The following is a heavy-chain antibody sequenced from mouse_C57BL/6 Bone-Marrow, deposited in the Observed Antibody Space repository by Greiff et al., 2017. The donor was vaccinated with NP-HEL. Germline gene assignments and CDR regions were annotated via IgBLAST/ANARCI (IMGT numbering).Heavy chain of an antibody. CDR2: IWRGGST. D-gene: IGHD2-10*01. V-gene: IGHV2-5*01. Sequence: VQLQESGPGLVQPSQSLSITCTVSGFSLTSYGVHWVRQSPGQGLAWLGVIWRGGSTDYNAAFMSRLSITKDNSKSQVFFKMNSLQADDTDIYYCATSYYGNYDWFAYWGQGTLVTVSA. J-gene: IGHJ3*01. CDR1: GFSLTSYG. CDR3: ATSYYGNYDWFAY.